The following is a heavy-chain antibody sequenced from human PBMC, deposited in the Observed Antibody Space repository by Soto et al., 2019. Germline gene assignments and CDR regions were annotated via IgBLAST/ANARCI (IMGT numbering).Heavy chain of an antibody. D-gene: IGHD3-10*01. J-gene: IGHJ6*03. Sequence: GGSLRLSCAASGFTFSSYDMHWVRQATGKGLEWVSAIGTAGDTYYPGSVKGRFTISRENAKNSLYLQMNSLRAGDTAVYYCARGGVFGSGSYSYYYYMDVWGKGTTVTVSS. V-gene: IGHV3-13*01. CDR1: GFTFSSYD. CDR2: IGTAGDT. CDR3: ARGGVFGSGSYSYYYYMDV.